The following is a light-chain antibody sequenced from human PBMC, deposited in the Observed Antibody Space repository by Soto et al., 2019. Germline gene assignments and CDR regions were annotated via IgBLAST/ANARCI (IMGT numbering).Light chain of an antibody. CDR2: GAS. Sequence: EIVMTQSPVTLSVSPGERVTLSCRASQSVSSNLAWYQQKPGQAPRLLIYGASSRATGIPDRFSGSGSGTDFTLTISRLEPEDFAVYYCQQYGSSLFTFGQGTRLEIK. CDR3: QQYGSSLFT. J-gene: IGKJ5*01. V-gene: IGKV3-20*01. CDR1: QSVSSN.